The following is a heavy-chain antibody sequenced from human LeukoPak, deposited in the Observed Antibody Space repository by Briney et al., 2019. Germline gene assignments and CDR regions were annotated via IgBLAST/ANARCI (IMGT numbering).Heavy chain of an antibody. D-gene: IGHD1-26*01. J-gene: IGHJ5*02. CDR3: ARDAVGAAYWFDP. Sequence: GASVKVSCKASGYTFTSYYMHWVRQAPGQGLEWMGIINPSGGSTSYAQKFQGRVTMTRDMSTSTVYMELSSLRSEDTAVYYCARDAVGAAYWFDPWGQGTLVTVSS. V-gene: IGHV1-46*01. CDR2: INPSGGST. CDR1: GYTFTSYY.